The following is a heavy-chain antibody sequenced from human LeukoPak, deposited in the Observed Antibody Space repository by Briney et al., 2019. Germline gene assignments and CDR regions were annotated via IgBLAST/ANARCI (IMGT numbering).Heavy chain of an antibody. Sequence: SETLSLTCTVSGGSISSYYWSWIRQPAGKGLEWIGRIYTSGSTNYNPSLKSRVTMSVDTSKNQFSLKLSSVTAADTAVYYCARGLRIAVAGRAEGYYYYMDVWGKGTTVTVSS. D-gene: IGHD6-19*01. CDR3: ARGLRIAVAGRAEGYYYYMDV. CDR1: GGSISSYY. J-gene: IGHJ6*03. CDR2: IYTSGST. V-gene: IGHV4-4*07.